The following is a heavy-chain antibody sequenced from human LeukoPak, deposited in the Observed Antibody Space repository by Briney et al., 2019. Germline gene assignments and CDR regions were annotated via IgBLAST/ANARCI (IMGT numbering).Heavy chain of an antibody. CDR2: ISHTGST. J-gene: IGHJ4*02. CDR3: TRSAGWWSLDY. V-gene: IGHV4-4*02. CDR1: GDSISNSFW. D-gene: IGHD2-8*02. Sequence: SETLSLTCTVSGDSISNSFWWSWVRQPPGKGLDWIGEISHTGSTKYNPSLKNRVTISRNSSKNQFSLKLNSVTAADTATYYCTRSAGWWSLDYWGQGALVAVSS.